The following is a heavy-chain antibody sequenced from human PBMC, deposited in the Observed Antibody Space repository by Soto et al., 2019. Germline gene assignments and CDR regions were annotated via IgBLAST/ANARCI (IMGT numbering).Heavy chain of an antibody. CDR3: ARGGDNDYGEPSYSFDY. Sequence: QVQLVQSGAEVKKPGSSVKVSCKASGGTFSSYTISWVRQAPGQGLEWLGRIIPILGIANYAQKFQGRVTIAADKSASTAYMELSSLRSEDPAVYYCARGGDNDYGEPSYSFDYWGQGTLVTVSS. J-gene: IGHJ4*02. CDR2: IIPILGIA. CDR1: GGTFSSYT. D-gene: IGHD4-17*01. V-gene: IGHV1-69*02.